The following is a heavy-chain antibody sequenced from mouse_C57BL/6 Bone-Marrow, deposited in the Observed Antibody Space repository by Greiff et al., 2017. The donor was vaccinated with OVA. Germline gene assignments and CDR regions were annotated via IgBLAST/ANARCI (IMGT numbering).Heavy chain of an antibody. J-gene: IGHJ3*01. Sequence: QVQLQQPGAELVKPGASVKLSCKASGYTFTSYWMHWVKQRPGRGLEWIGRIDPNSGGTKYNEKFKSKATLTVDKPSSTAYMQVSSLTSEDSAVYYGARDYYGSSYDWFAYWGQGTLVTVSA. V-gene: IGHV1-72*01. CDR2: IDPNSGGT. CDR3: ARDYYGSSYDWFAY. D-gene: IGHD1-1*01. CDR1: GYTFTSYW.